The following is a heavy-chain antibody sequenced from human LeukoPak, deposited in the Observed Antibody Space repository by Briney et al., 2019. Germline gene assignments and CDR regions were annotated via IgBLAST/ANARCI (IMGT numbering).Heavy chain of an antibody. J-gene: IGHJ6*02. CDR1: GFTFSSYG. CDR3: AREIGLGHDDTMVRGVIITSHSYYYGMDV. CDR2: IWYDGSNK. D-gene: IGHD3-10*01. Sequence: PGGSLRLSCAASGFTFSSYGMHWVRQAPGKGLEWVAVIWYDGSNKYYADSVKGRFTISRDNSKNTLYLQMNSLRAEDTAVYYCAREIGLGHDDTMVRGVIITSHSYYYGMDVWGQGTTVTVSS. V-gene: IGHV3-33*01.